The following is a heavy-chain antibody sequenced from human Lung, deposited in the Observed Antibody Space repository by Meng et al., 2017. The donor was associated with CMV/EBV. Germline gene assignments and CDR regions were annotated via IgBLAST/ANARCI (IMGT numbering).Heavy chain of an antibody. J-gene: IGHJ4*02. CDR2: INTNTGNP. V-gene: IGHV7-4-1*02. CDR3: ARGDYYDSSGLDY. CDR1: GYTFPRYA. Sequence: QVKRVQSRSVSKKPGSSLTDASKDSGYTFPRYAMNCVRQAPGQGLEWMGWINTNTGNPTYAQGFTGRFVFSLDTSVSRAYLQISSLKAEDTAVYYCARGDYYDSSGLDYWGQGTLVTVSS. D-gene: IGHD3-22*01.